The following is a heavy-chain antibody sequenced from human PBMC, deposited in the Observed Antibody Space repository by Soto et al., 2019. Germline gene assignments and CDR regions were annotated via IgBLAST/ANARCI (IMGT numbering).Heavy chain of an antibody. Sequence: PGGSLRLSCAASGFTFSSYAMSWVRQAPGKGLEWVSAISGSGGSTYYADSVKGRFTISRDNSKNTLYLQMSSLRAEDTAVYYCAKDDNYGDFPLFDYWGQGTLVTVSS. J-gene: IGHJ4*02. CDR1: GFTFSSYA. CDR2: ISGSGGST. CDR3: AKDDNYGDFPLFDY. V-gene: IGHV3-23*01. D-gene: IGHD4-17*01.